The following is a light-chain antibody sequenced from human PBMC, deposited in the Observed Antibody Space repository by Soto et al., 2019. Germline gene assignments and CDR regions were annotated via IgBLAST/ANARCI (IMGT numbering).Light chain of an antibody. CDR2: KAS. V-gene: IGKV1-5*03. Sequence: DIQMTQSPSTLSASVGDRVTITCRASQSISSWLAWYQQKPGKAPKLLISKASSLESGVPSRFSGSGSGTEFTLTISCLQPDDFETYYCQQYESYSYTFGQGTKLEIK. CDR3: QQYESYSYT. J-gene: IGKJ2*01. CDR1: QSISSW.